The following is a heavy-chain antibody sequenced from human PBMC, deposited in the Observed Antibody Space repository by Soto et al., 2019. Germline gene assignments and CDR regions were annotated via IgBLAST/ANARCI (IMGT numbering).Heavy chain of an antibody. J-gene: IGHJ4*02. D-gene: IGHD6-13*01. CDR1: GGSISSGDYY. Sequence: SETLSLTCTVSGGSISSGDYYWSWVRQPPGKGLEWIGYIYYSGSTYYNPSLKSRVTISVDTSKNQFSLKLSSVTAADTAVYYCAREEQQLVYFDYWGQGTLVTVSS. CDR2: IYYSGST. CDR3: AREEQQLVYFDY. V-gene: IGHV4-30-4*01.